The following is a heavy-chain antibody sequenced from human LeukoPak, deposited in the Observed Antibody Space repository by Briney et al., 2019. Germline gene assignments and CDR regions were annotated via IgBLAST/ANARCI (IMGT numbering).Heavy chain of an antibody. CDR1: GFTFSSYA. CDR3: AKRHDSNGPTGYFDY. CDR2: VSGRGDDT. J-gene: IGHJ4*02. D-gene: IGHD3-22*01. Sequence: GGSLRLSCAASGFTFSSYAVSWVRQAPGQGLEWVSSVSGRGDDTYYADSVKGRFTISRDNSKNTLYLQMNSLRAEDTAIYYCAKRHDSNGPTGYFDYWGQGTLVTVSS. V-gene: IGHV3-23*01.